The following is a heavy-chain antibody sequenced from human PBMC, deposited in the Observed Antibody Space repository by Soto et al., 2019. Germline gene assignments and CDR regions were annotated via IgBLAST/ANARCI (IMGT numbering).Heavy chain of an antibody. D-gene: IGHD3-22*01. CDR3: ARDPYYYDSSGSEYWSFDL. V-gene: IGHV1-69*06. Sequence: QVQLVQSGAEVKKPGSSVKVSCKASGGTFSSYAISWVRQAPGQGLEWMGGIIPIFGTANYAQKFQGRVTITADKSTSTAYMELSSLRSEDTAVYYCARDPYYYDSSGSEYWSFDLWGRGTLVTVSS. CDR1: GGTFSSYA. CDR2: IIPIFGTA. J-gene: IGHJ2*01.